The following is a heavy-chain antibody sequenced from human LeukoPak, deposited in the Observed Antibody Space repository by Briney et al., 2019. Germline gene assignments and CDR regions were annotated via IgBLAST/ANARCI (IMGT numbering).Heavy chain of an antibody. V-gene: IGHV1-46*01. Sequence: ASVRVSCKASGYTFTNYYLHWVRQAPGHGLEWMAIINPSDGGTYYEQKLQGRVTVTRDTSTSTVYMELSSLRSEDTAVYYCARDTRTMTAVTRGQHYYYGLDVWGQGATVTVSS. CDR3: ARDTRTMTAVTRGQHYYYGLDV. J-gene: IGHJ6*02. CDR2: INPSDGGT. CDR1: GYTFTNYY. D-gene: IGHD4-17*01.